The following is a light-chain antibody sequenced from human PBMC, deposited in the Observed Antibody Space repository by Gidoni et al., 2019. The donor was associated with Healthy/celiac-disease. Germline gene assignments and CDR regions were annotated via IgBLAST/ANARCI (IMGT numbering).Light chain of an antibody. CDR2: DVG. Sequence: QSVLTQPAPVSGSPGQSVTISCTGTTSDVGGYNYVSWYQQYPGKAPKRMIYDVGNRPSGVSNRFSGSKSGYTASLTISGLQAEDEADYYCSSYTSSSTWVFGGGTKLTVL. J-gene: IGLJ3*02. CDR1: TSDVGGYNY. CDR3: SSYTSSSTWV. V-gene: IGLV2-14*01.